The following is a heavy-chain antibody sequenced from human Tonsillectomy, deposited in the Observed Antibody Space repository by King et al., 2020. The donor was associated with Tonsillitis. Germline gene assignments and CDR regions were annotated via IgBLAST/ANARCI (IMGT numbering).Heavy chain of an antibody. J-gene: IGHJ6*02. Sequence: DVQLVESGGGLVQPGRSLRLSCAASGFTFDDYAMHWVRHAPGKGLEWVSSISWNSGSIGYADSVKGRFTLSRENAKNSLYLQMNSLRAEDTALYYCAKDTWENYYYYVMDVWGQGTTVTVSS. CDR2: ISWNSGSI. CDR3: AKDTWENYYYYVMDV. D-gene: IGHD1-26*01. CDR1: GFTFDDYA. V-gene: IGHV3-9*01.